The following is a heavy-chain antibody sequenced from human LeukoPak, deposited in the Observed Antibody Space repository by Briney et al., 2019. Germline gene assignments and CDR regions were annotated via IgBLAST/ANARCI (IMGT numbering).Heavy chain of an antibody. CDR1: GYTFTSYD. CDR2: MNPNSGNT. Sequence: ASVKVSCKTSGYTFTSYDINWVRQTTGQGLEWMGWMNPNSGNTGYAQKFQGRVTMTRDMSTSTVYMELSSLRSEDTAVYYCAREYVGDYYDSSGYYPGGPFDIWGQGTMVTVSS. J-gene: IGHJ3*02. V-gene: IGHV1-8*01. CDR3: AREYVGDYYDSSGYYPGGPFDI. D-gene: IGHD3-22*01.